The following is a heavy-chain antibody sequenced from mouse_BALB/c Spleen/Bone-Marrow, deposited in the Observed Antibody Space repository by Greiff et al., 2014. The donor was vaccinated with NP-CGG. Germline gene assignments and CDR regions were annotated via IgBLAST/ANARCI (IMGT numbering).Heavy chain of an antibody. CDR1: GYTFTSYW. J-gene: IGHJ4*01. CDR2: IYPVSGRT. V-gene: IGHV1S22*01. CDR3: TRYSMDY. Sequence: LKESGSELVRPGASVKLSCKASGYTFTSYWMHWVKQRPGQGLEWIGNIYPVSGRTNYDERFKNKATLTVDTSSSTAYMQLSSLTSEDSAVYYCTRYSMDYWGQGTSVTVSS.